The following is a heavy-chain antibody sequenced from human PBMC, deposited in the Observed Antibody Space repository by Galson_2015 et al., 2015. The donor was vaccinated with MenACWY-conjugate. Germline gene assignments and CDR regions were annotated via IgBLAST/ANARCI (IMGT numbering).Heavy chain of an antibody. D-gene: IGHD2-2*01. CDR1: GFSLSTAGMC. CDR3: ARVGRNTSWYFYHNMDV. CDR2: IDWDDAK. V-gene: IGHV2-70*11. Sequence: PALVKPTQPLTLTCSFSGFSLSTAGMCVSWIRQTPGKALEWLARIDWDDAKYYSTSLKTRLSFSKDTSKNQVVLTMTIMDPVDTATYYCARVGRNTSWYFYHNMDVWGNGTTVIVSS. J-gene: IGHJ6*03.